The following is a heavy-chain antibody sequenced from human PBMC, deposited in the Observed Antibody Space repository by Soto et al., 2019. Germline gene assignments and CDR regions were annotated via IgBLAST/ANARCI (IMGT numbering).Heavy chain of an antibody. V-gene: IGHV4-39*01. CDR3: ARKQDIVVVPAASLFDY. J-gene: IGHJ4*02. CDR2: IYYSGST. Sequence: LSLTCTVSGGSISSSSYYWGWIRQPPGKGLEWIGSIYYSGSTYYNPSLKSRATISVDTSKNQFSLKLSSVTAADTAVYYCARKQDIVVVPAASLFDYWGQGTLVTVSS. D-gene: IGHD2-2*01. CDR1: GGSISSSSYY.